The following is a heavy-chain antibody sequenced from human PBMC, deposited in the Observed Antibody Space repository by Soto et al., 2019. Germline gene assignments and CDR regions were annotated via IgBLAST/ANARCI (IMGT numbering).Heavy chain of an antibody. CDR3: ARGEDAFFYYGLDV. CDR2: IYDTGISGYTPST. V-gene: IGHV4-59*01. Sequence: TMSLTCNVSGGSITSSYWSWIRRPPGKGLEWIAYIYDTGISGYTPSTSYNPSLKSRVTMSVDTSKSQFSLKLTSVTAADTAVYYCARGEDAFFYYGLDVWGQGITVTVSS. CDR1: GGSITSSY. J-gene: IGHJ6*02.